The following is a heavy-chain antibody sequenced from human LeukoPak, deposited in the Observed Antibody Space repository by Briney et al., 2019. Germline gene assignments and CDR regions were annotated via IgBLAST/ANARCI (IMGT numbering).Heavy chain of an antibody. Sequence: QPGGSLTLSCAASGFTFTNYAMTWVRQAPGKGLEWVSTISGSGGRTYYADSVKGRFTISRDNSKNTLNLQMNSLRAEDTAEYYCAKDRTYCSSTNCYGPSYFDYWGQGTLVTVSS. CDR1: GFTFTNYA. D-gene: IGHD2-2*01. V-gene: IGHV3-23*01. CDR3: AKDRTYCSSTNCYGPSYFDY. CDR2: ISGSGGRT. J-gene: IGHJ4*02.